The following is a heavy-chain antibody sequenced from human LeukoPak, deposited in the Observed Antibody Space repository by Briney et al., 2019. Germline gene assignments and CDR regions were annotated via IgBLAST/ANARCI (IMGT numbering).Heavy chain of an antibody. J-gene: IGHJ4*02. CDR3: AKGPILHFDY. V-gene: IGHV3-23*01. CDR2: ISVSGDNT. CDR1: GFTFSSQA. Sequence: GGSLRLSCAATGFTFSSQAMSWVRQAPGKGLEWVSDISVSGDNTYYADSVKGRFTISRDNSKNTLYLQMNSLRAEDTAVYYCAKGPILHFDYWGQGTLVTVSS. D-gene: IGHD3-9*01.